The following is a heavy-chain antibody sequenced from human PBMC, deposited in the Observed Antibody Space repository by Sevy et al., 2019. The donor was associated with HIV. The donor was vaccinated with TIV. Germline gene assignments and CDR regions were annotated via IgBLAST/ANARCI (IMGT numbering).Heavy chain of an antibody. CDR2: ISYDGSNK. D-gene: IGHD3-3*01. Sequence: GGSLRLSCAASGFTFSSYGMHWVRQAPGKGLEWVAVISYDGSNKYYADSVKGRFTISIDNSKNTLYLQMNSLRAEDTAVYYCAKDSDDFWSGYASTFLDYWGQGTLVTVSS. CDR1: GFTFSSYG. J-gene: IGHJ4*02. CDR3: AKDSDDFWSGYASTFLDY. V-gene: IGHV3-30*18.